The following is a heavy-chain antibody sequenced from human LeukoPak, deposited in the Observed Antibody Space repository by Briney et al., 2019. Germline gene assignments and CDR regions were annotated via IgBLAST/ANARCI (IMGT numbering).Heavy chain of an antibody. J-gene: IGHJ3*02. Sequence: TSETLSLTCTVSGGSISSSSYCWGWIRQPPGKGLEWIGSIYYSGSTYYNPSLKSRVTISVDTSKNQFSLKLSSVTAADTAVYYCARQSSLAFDIWGQGTMVTVSS. CDR3: ARQSSLAFDI. CDR1: GGSISSSSYC. V-gene: IGHV4-39*01. CDR2: IYYSGST.